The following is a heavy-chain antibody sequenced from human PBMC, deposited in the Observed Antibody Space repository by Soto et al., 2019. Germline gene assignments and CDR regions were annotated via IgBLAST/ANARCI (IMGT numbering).Heavy chain of an antibody. Sequence: PSETLSLTCAIYGASLGGFHWTWLRQAPGKGLEWIGELIHGGSTNYNPSLKGRVSFSLDTSKNQFSLHLMSVTAADTAVYYCARCPLGYDYVRQTWREVGDSFDIWGRGTLVTV. D-gene: IGHD3-16*01. J-gene: IGHJ3*02. CDR2: LIHGGST. V-gene: IGHV4-34*12. CDR3: ARCPLGYDYVRQTWREVGDSFDI. CDR1: GASLGGFH.